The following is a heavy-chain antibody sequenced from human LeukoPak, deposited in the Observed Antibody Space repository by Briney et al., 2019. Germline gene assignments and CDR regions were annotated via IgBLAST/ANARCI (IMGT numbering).Heavy chain of an antibody. CDR1: GVSISSSNSF. Sequence: LSLTCTVSGVSISSSNSFWGWIRQPPGKGLEWVSYISSSGSVIHYANSVKGRFTISRDNAKNLVYLQMKSLRAEDTAVYFCARDTTDYYYMDVWGKGTTVTVSS. V-gene: IGHV3-11*04. CDR2: ISSSGSVI. J-gene: IGHJ6*03. D-gene: IGHD2/OR15-2a*01. CDR3: ARDTTDYYYMDV.